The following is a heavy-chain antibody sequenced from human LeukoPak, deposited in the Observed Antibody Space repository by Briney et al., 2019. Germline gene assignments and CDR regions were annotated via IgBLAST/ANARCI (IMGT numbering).Heavy chain of an antibody. V-gene: IGHV4-34*01. CDR3: ARLGYCSSTSCLGDLDV. CDR1: GGSFSGYY. D-gene: IGHD2-2*01. CDR2: INHSGST. J-gene: IGHJ6*04. Sequence: PSETLSLTCAVYGGSFSGYYWSWIRQPPGKGLEWIGEINHSGSTNYNPSLKSRVTISVDTSKNQFSLKLSSVTAADTAVYYCARLGYCSSTSCLGDLDVWGKGTTVTVSS.